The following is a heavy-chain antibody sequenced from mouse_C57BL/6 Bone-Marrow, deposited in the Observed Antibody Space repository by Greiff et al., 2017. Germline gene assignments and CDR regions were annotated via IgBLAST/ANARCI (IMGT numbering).Heavy chain of an antibody. Sequence: EVKVEESGGGLVKPGGSLKLSCAASGFTFSSYAMSWVRQTPEKRLEWVATISDGGSYTYYPDNVKGRFTISRDNAKNNLYLQMSHLKSEDTAMYYCARDRGKYWYFDVGGTGTTVTVSS. V-gene: IGHV5-4*01. CDR2: ISDGGSYT. J-gene: IGHJ1*03. CDR1: GFTFSSYA. CDR3: ARDRGKYWYFDV.